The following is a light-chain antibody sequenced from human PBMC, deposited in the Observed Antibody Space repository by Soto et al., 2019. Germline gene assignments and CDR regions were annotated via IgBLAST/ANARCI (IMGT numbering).Light chain of an antibody. J-gene: IGKJ4*01. V-gene: IGKV1-5*01. CDR3: QHYNSYSEA. CDR2: DAS. CDR1: QSISSW. Sequence: DIQMTQSHSTLSASVGDRVTITCRASQSISSWLAWYQQKPGKAPKLLIYDASSLESGVTSRFSGSGSGTEFTITISSLQPDDFATYYCQHYNSYSEAVGPGTQVEIK.